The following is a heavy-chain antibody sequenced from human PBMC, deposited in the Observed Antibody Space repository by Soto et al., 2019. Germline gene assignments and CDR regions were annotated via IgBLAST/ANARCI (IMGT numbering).Heavy chain of an antibody. Sequence: QVQLVQSGAEVKKPGSSVKVSCKASGGTFSSYAISWVRQAPGQGLEWMGGIIPIFGTANYAQKFQGRVRISADESTSTAYMDVSSLRSEDTAVSYCASCVPIVGATNGWFDRWGQGTLVTVSS. D-gene: IGHD1-26*01. CDR2: IIPIFGTA. CDR1: GGTFSSYA. J-gene: IGHJ5*02. CDR3: ASCVPIVGATNGWFDR. V-gene: IGHV1-69*01.